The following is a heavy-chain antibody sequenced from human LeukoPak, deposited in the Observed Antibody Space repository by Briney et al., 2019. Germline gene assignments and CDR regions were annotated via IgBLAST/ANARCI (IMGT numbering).Heavy chain of an antibody. Sequence: PSQTLSLTCAISGDSVSSNSAAWNWIRQPPSGGLEWLGRTYYRSKWYYDYALSVKSRSTINPDTSENQFSLQLNSVTPDDTAVYYCARDGTWRLDYWGQGTLVTVSS. J-gene: IGHJ4*02. CDR3: ARDGTWRLDY. CDR1: GDSVSSNSAA. V-gene: IGHV6-1*01. D-gene: IGHD2-15*01. CDR2: TYYRSKWYY.